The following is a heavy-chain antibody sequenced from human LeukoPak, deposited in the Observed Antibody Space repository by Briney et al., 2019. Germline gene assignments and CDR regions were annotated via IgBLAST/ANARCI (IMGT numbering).Heavy chain of an antibody. CDR3: ARHMGFCGGGTCYFDY. Sequence: SETLSLTCTVSGGSISSSNSNYYWSWIRQPPGKGLEWIGYKHYTGSTNYSPPLRSRLTISEDTSKNQLSLKLSSVTAADTAVYYCARHMGFCGGGTCYFDYWGQGALVTVSS. V-gene: IGHV4-61*05. CDR1: GGSISSSNSNYY. CDR2: KHYTGST. J-gene: IGHJ4*02. D-gene: IGHD2-21*01.